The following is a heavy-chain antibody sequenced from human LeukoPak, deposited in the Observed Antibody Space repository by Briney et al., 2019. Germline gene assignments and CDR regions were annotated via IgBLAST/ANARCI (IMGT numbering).Heavy chain of an antibody. V-gene: IGHV4-39*07. J-gene: IGHJ6*03. D-gene: IGHD2-21*02. CDR1: GGSISSSSYY. CDR2: IYYSGST. CDR3: ARARGGYHLLSGDSYFYYMDV. Sequence: PSETLSLTCTVSGGSISSSSYYWGWIRQPPGKGLEWIGSIYYSGSTYYKPSLKSRVTMSVDTSKNQFSLRLTSVTAADTAVYYCARARGGYHLLSGDSYFYYMDVWGKGTTVTVSS.